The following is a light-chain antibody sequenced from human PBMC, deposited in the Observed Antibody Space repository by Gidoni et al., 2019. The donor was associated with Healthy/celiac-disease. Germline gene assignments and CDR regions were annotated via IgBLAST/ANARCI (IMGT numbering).Light chain of an antibody. J-gene: IGLJ2*01. V-gene: IGLV3-21*02. CDR2: DDS. CDR1: SIGSKS. CDR3: QVWDSSSGQPGVV. Sequence: SYVLTQPPSVSVPPGQPARITCGGNSIGSKSVHWYQQKPGQAPVLVVYDDSDRPSGIPERFSGANSGNTASLTISGGDAGDEAGYYCQVWDSSSGQPGVVFGGGTKLTVL.